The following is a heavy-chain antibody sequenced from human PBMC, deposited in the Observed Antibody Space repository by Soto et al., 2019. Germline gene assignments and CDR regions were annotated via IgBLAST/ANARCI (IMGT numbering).Heavy chain of an antibody. D-gene: IGHD3-16*02. CDR3: AKRVALSNHYFDY. Sequence: GGSLRLSCAASGFTSSSSAMSWVRQAPGEGLEWVSTISTSGGARYYADSVKGRFTISRDNSKNTLYLQMNSLRAEDTALYYCAKRVALSNHYFDYWGEGTLVTVSS. CDR2: ISTSGGAR. V-gene: IGHV3-23*01. CDR1: GFTSSSSA. J-gene: IGHJ4*02.